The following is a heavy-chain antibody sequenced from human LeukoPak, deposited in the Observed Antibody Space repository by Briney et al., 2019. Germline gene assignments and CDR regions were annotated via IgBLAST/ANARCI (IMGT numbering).Heavy chain of an antibody. Sequence: GGSLRLSCAASGFTFTTYSMSWVRQAPGKGLEWVSYISSSSGTIHYAGSVKGRFTISRDNAKNSLYLQMNSLRDEDTALYYCARGGGGAGVGSHFYFDYWGQGTLVTVSS. CDR3: ARGGGGAGVGSHFYFDY. D-gene: IGHD1-26*01. CDR2: ISSSSGTI. CDR1: GFTFTTYS. J-gene: IGHJ4*02. V-gene: IGHV3-48*02.